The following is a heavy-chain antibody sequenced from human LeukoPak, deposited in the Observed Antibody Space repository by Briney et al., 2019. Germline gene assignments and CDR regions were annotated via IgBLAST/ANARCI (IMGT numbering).Heavy chain of an antibody. CDR2: VNPNSGGT. Sequence: ASVKVSCKASGYTFTGYYMHWVRQAPGQGLEWMGWVNPNSGGTNYAQKFQGRVTMTRDTSISTAYMELSRLRSDDTAVYYCARTPRYCGGGSCYWFDPWGQGTLVTVSS. V-gene: IGHV1-2*02. CDR3: ARTPRYCGGGSCYWFDP. J-gene: IGHJ5*02. D-gene: IGHD2-15*01. CDR1: GYTFTGYY.